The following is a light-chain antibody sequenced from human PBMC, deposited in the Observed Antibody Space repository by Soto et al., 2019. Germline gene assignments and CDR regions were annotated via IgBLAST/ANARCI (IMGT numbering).Light chain of an antibody. CDR3: QQYASSPHT. V-gene: IGKV3-20*01. CDR2: GAS. Sequence: EIVLTQSPGTLSLSPGERATLSCRASQSVSSSYLAWFQQKPGQAPRLLIYGASSRATGIPDRFSGSGSGTDFTLTNSRLEPEDFAVFYCQQYASSPHTFGQGTKLEIK. CDR1: QSVSSSY. J-gene: IGKJ2*01.